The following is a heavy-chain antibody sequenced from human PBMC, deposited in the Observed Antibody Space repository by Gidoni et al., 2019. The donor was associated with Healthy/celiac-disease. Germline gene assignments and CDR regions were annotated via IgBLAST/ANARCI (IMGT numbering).Heavy chain of an antibody. CDR3: ASDADGVDVDTAMS. CDR1: GGSISSSSYY. CDR2: SYYSGST. Sequence: QLQLQESGPGLVTPSETLSLTRTVSGGSISSSSYYWGWIRQPPGKGLEWIGSSYYSGSTYYNPSLKSRVTISVDTSKNQFSLKLSSVTAADTAVYYCASDADGVDVDTAMSWGQGTLVTVSS. D-gene: IGHD5-18*01. J-gene: IGHJ4*02. V-gene: IGHV4-39*01.